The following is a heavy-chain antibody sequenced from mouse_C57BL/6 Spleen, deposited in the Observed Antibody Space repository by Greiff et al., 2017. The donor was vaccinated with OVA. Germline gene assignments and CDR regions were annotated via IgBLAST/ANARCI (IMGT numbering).Heavy chain of an antibody. CDR1: GYSFTSDYY. V-gene: IGHV3-6*01. J-gene: IGHJ4*01. Sequence: ESGPGLVKPSQSLSLSCSVTGYSFTSDYYWYLIRQFPGNQLELMGYISYDGCNNYTPSFKNRFPITRDTSKNQFFLKLNSVNTEDTATYYCARGSYDYAIDYWGQGTSVTVSS. CDR3: ARGSYDYAIDY. D-gene: IGHD1-1*01. CDR2: ISYDGCN.